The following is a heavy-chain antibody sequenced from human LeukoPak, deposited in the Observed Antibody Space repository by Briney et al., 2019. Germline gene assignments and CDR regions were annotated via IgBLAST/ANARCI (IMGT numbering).Heavy chain of an antibody. V-gene: IGHV4-4*07. J-gene: IGHJ6*02. CDR1: GGSISSYY. CDR2: IYTSGST. CDR3: AGYDFWSGYIPRADYYYYGMDV. D-gene: IGHD3-3*01. Sequence: SETLSLTCTVSGGSISSYYWSWIRQPAGKGLEWIGRIYTSGSTNYNPSLKSRVTMSVDTSKNQFSLKLSSVTAADTAVYYCAGYDFWSGYIPRADYYYYGMDVWGQGTTVTVSS.